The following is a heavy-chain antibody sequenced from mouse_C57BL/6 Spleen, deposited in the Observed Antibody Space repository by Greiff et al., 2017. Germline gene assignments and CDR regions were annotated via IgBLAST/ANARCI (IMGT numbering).Heavy chain of an antibody. V-gene: IGHV10-1*01. D-gene: IGHD1-1*01. CDR2: IRSKSNNYAT. CDR1: GFSFNTYA. CDR3: VSGSSDY. J-gene: IGHJ2*01. Sequence: EVHLVEPGGGLVQPTGSLKLSCAASGFSFNTYAMNWVSQAPGKGLEWVARIRSKSNNYATYYADTVKARLTISRADSESMLYLQINNLKTEASAMYCCVSGSSDYWGQGTTLTVSS.